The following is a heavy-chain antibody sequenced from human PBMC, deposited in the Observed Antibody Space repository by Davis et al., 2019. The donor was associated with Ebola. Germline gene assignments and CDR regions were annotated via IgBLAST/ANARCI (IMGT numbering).Heavy chain of an antibody. D-gene: IGHD6-6*01. CDR1: GFSVATKY. CDR2: LHSGQNT. J-gene: IGHJ4*02. V-gene: IGHV3-53*05. CDR3: AKDAGPIGSSSDY. Sequence: GGSLRLSCAVSGFSVATKYIIWVRQAPGKGLEWISMLHSGQNTYYTDSVKDRFTISRDNAKNSLYLQMNSLRAEDTALYYCAKDAGPIGSSSDYWGQGTLVTVSS.